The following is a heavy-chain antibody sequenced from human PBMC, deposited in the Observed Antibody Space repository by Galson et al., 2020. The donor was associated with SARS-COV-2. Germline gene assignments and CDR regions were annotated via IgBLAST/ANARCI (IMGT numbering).Heavy chain of an antibody. V-gene: IGHV3-21*01. CDR1: GFPFISYS. Sequence: GGSLRLTCAASGFPFISYSLNWVRQAPGKGLEWVASISAGSTHIYYADSLKGRFTISRDNAKNSLYLQMNSLRAEDTAVYYCVRVWDMATTPSDYFYYGLDVWGPGTTVTVSS. CDR2: ISAGSTHI. D-gene: IGHD1-26*01. J-gene: IGHJ6*02. CDR3: VRVWDMATTPSDYFYYGLDV.